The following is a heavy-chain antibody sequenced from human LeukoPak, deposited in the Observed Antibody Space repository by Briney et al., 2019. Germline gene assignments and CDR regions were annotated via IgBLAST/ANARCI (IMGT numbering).Heavy chain of an antibody. CDR3: ARVRRSGDYSSNWFDP. J-gene: IGHJ5*02. V-gene: IGHV4-59*01. D-gene: IGHD4-17*01. CDR1: GGSISSYY. CDR2: IYYSGST. Sequence: SETLSLTCTVSGGSISSYYWSWIRQPPGKGLEWIGYIYYSGSTNYNPSLKSRVTISVDTPKNQFSLKLSSVTAADTAVYYCARVRRSGDYSSNWFDPWGQGTLVTVSS.